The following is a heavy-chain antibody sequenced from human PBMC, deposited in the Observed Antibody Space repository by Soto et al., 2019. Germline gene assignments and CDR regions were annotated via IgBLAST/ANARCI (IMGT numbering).Heavy chain of an antibody. J-gene: IGHJ6*02. D-gene: IGHD3-16*02. V-gene: IGHV1-2*04. CDR2: INPNSGGT. CDR1: GYRFTDYQ. Sequence: ASVKVSCKASGYRFTDYQIHSTRQDPGQGLEWLRRINPNSGGTSTAQKIQGWVTMTTDRYIATASMAPTRLTSDDTDIYYCARADCQDRSNGTCAFLYKGDMEVWG. CDR3: ARADCQDRSNGTCAFLYKGDMEV.